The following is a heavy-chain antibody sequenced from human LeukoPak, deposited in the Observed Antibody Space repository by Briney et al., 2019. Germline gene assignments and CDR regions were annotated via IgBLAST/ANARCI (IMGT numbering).Heavy chain of an antibody. V-gene: IGHV3-23*01. J-gene: IGHJ5*02. CDR2: ITDIGGST. CDR3: AKDYYASGSYPTA. D-gene: IGHD3-10*01. Sequence: GGSLRLSCAASGFAFTTYAMNWVRRAPGKGLEWVSTITDIGGSTHYAESVKGRFTVSRDNSKNTVYLQMNSLRVEDTAVYYCAKDYYASGSYPTAWGQGTLVTVSS. CDR1: GFAFTTYA.